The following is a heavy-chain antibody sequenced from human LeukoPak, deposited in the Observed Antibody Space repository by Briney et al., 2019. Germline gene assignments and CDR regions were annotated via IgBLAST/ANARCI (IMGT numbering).Heavy chain of an antibody. CDR3: ASPEGMATIPGWDLYFQH. CDR1: GFTFSSYG. V-gene: IGHV3-30*02. J-gene: IGHJ1*01. D-gene: IGHD5-24*01. CDR2: IRYDGSNK. Sequence: LTGGSLRLSCAASGFTFSSYGMHWVCHAPGKGLEWVAFIRYDGSNKYYADSVKGRFTISRDNSKNTLYLQMNSLRAEDTAVYYCASPEGMATIPGWDLYFQHWGQGTLVTVSS.